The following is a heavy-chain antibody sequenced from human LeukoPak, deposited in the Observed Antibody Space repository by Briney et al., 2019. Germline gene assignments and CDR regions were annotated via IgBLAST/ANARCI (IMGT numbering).Heavy chain of an antibody. CDR3: ARGAYCSGGSCYIRGKYNWFDP. V-gene: IGHV3-74*01. Sequence: GGSLRLSCAASGFTFSSYWMHWVRQAPGKGLVWVSRINSDGSSTSYADSVKGRFTISRDNAKNKLYLQMNILRAEDTPVYYCARGAYCSGGSCYIRGKYNWFDPWGQGTLVTVSS. J-gene: IGHJ5*02. CDR1: GFTFSSYW. CDR2: INSDGSST. D-gene: IGHD2-15*01.